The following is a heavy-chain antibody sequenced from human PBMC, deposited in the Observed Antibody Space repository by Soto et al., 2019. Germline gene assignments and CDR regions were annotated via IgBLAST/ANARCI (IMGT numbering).Heavy chain of an antibody. CDR2: INAGNANT. CDR1: VNALTRYA. Sequence: SVNDSFKSSVNALTRYAMHMDRQAPGQRLEWMGWINAGNANTKYSQKFHGRVTITRDTSASTAYMEISSLRSEDTAVYYWARGSGWEFWLFGPWGQGTLGTVSP. V-gene: IGHV1-3*01. CDR3: ARGSGWEFWLFGP. D-gene: IGHD6-19*01. J-gene: IGHJ5*01.